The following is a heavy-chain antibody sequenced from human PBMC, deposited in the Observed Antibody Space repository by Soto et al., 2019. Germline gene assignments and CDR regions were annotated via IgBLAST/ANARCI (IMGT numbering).Heavy chain of an antibody. J-gene: IGHJ4*02. Sequence: QVQLVESGGGVVQPGTSLRLSCEASEFTFSDYGMHWVRQPPGKGLEWVAVTWYDGSEKYYADSVKGRFTISRINSRKTLYLQMNSLRVEDTAVYYCGRDEAMGTTSLGGLWGQGTLVTVSS. CDR3: GRDEAMGTTSLGGL. CDR1: EFTFSDYG. V-gene: IGHV3-33*01. CDR2: TWYDGSEK. D-gene: IGHD1-1*01.